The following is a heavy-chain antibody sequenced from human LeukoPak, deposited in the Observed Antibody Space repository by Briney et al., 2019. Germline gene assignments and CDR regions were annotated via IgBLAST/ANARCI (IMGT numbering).Heavy chain of an antibody. J-gene: IGHJ4*02. CDR1: GFTFNRFY. CDR2: ISSNGATT. V-gene: IGHV3-64*04. Sequence: SGGSLRLSCSASGFTFNRFYLHWVRQAPGKGLEFVSHISSNGATTYYADSMKGRFTISRDNSKNTLYLQMSSLRADDTAVYYCAKGLMAARPHYFDYWGQGTLVTVSS. CDR3: AKGLMAARPHYFDY. D-gene: IGHD6-6*01.